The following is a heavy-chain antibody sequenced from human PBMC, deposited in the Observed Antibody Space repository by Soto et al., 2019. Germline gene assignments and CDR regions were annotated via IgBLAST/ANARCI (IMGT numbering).Heavy chain of an antibody. V-gene: IGHV3-21*01. CDR2: ISSTTNYI. CDR3: ARESEDLTSNFDY. Sequence: PGGSLRLSCAASGFTFTRYSMNWVRQAPGKGLEWVSSISSTTNYIYYADSMKGRFTVSRDNAKNSVYLEMNSLSAEDTAVYYCARESEDLTSNFDYWGQGTLVTVSS. CDR1: GFTFTRYS. J-gene: IGHJ4*02.